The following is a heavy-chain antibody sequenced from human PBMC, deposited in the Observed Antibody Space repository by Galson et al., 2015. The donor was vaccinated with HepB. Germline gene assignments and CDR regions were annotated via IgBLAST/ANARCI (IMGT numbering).Heavy chain of an antibody. CDR3: ARGGGYSYGTL. J-gene: IGHJ4*02. D-gene: IGHD5-18*01. V-gene: IGHV3-48*01. CDR2: ISSSSSTI. CDR1: GFTFSSYS. Sequence: SLRLSCAASGFTFSSYSMNWVRQAPGKGLEWVSYISSSSSTIYYADSVKGRFTISRDNAKNSLYLQMNSLRAEDTAVYYCARGGGYSYGTLWGQGTLVTVSS.